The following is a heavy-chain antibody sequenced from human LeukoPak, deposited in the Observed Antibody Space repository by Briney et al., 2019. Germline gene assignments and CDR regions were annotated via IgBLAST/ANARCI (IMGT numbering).Heavy chain of an antibody. CDR2: ISNSGSYT. V-gene: IGHV3-11*03. CDR1: GFTFSNEY. J-gene: IGHJ4*02. D-gene: IGHD6-19*01. CDR3: ARSRGAGPGAYFDY. Sequence: GGSLRLSCAASGFTFSNEYMSWIRQAPGKGLEWVSYISNSGSYTNYADSVKGRFTISRDNAKNSLYLQMNSLRAEDTAVYYCARSRGAGPGAYFDYWGQGTLITVSS.